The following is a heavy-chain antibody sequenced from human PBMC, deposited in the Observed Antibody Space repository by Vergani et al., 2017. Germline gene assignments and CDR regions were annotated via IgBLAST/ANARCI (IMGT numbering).Heavy chain of an antibody. J-gene: IGHJ4*02. CDR2: ISGSGGST. V-gene: IGHV3-23*04. D-gene: IGHD6-19*01. CDR1: GFTFSSYA. Sequence: VQLVESGGGVVQPGRSLRLSCAASGFTFSSYAMSWVRLAPGKGLEWVSAISGSGGSTYYADSVKGRFTISRDNSKNTLYLQMNSLRAKDTAVYYCAKTPPWSSGWYFDYWGQGTLVTVSS. CDR3: AKTPPWSSGWYFDY.